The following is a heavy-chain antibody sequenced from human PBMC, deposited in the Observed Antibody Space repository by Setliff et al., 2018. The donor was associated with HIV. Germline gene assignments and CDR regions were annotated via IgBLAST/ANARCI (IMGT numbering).Heavy chain of an antibody. CDR2: ISPDSGDT. V-gene: IGHV1-2*02. CDR1: GYTFTGYY. D-gene: IGHD3-10*01. CDR3: ARDAGAPGRGNPLDY. Sequence: APVKVSCKASGYTFTGYYMHWVRQAPGQGVEWVGKISPDSGDTFYAQKFQGRVTLTRDTSITTAYMELSTLRDDDTAVYYCARDAGAPGRGNPLDYWGQGTLVTVSS. J-gene: IGHJ4*02.